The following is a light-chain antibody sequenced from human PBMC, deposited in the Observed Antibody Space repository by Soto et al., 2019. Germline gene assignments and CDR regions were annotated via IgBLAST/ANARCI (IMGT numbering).Light chain of an antibody. V-gene: IGKV1-5*01. CDR2: DAS. J-gene: IGKJ1*01. CDR1: QSISSW. Sequence: DIQMTQSPSTLSASVGDRVTITCRASQSISSWLAWYQQKPGKAPKLLIYDASSLESGVPSRFSGSGSGTEFTLTISSLQPDDFATYYRQQYNSYSPRTFGQGTKVEIK. CDR3: QQYNSYSPRT.